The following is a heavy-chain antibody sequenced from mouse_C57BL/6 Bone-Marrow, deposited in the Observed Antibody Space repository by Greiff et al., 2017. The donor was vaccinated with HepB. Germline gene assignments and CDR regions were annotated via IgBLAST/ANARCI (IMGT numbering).Heavy chain of an antibody. CDR2: ISYSGST. CDR1: GYSITSDY. D-gene: IGHD4-1*01. V-gene: IGHV3-8*01. J-gene: IGHJ4*01. Sequence: EVKLVESGPGLAKPSQTLSLTCSVTGYSITSDYWNWIRTFPGNKLEYMGYISYSGSTYYNPSLKSRISITRDTSKNHYYLQLNSVTTEDTATYYCSRWKLTVTPYAMDYWGQGTSVTVSS. CDR3: SRWKLTVTPYAMDY.